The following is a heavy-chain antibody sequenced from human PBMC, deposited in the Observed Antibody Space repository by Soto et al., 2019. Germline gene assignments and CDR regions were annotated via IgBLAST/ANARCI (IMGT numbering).Heavy chain of an antibody. CDR2: INPNSGGT. Sequence: ASVKVSCKASGYTFTGYYMHWVRQAPGQGLEWMGWINPNSGGTNYAQKFQGWVTMTRDTSISTAYMELSRLRSDDTAVYYCARAGSSGWYGKYYYYYGMDVWGQGTTVTVSS. CDR1: GYTFTGYY. V-gene: IGHV1-2*04. J-gene: IGHJ6*02. CDR3: ARAGSSGWYGKYYYYYGMDV. D-gene: IGHD6-19*01.